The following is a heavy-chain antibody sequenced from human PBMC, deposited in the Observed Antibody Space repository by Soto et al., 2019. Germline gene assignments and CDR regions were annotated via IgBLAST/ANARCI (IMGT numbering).Heavy chain of an antibody. V-gene: IGHV4-59*01. CDR1: GGSISSYY. J-gene: IGHJ4*02. Sequence: SETLSLTCTVSGGSISSYYWSWIRQPPGKGLEWIGYIYYSVTTNYNPSLKSRVTISVDTSKNQFSLKLSSVTAADTAVYYCARGPTYYYDSSGYYLFYYWGQGTLVTVSS. CDR2: IYYSVTT. CDR3: ARGPTYYYDSSGYYLFYY. D-gene: IGHD3-22*01.